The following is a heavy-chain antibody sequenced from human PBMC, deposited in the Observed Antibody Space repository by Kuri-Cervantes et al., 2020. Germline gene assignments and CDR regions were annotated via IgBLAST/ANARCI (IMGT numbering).Heavy chain of an antibody. D-gene: IGHD5-24*01. CDR1: GFTFSSYS. V-gene: IGHV3-23*01. CDR3: ARGCRDDYNNYWYFDL. CDR2: ISGSGGST. Sequence: GESLKISCAASGFTFSSYSMNWVRQAPGKGLEWVSVISGSGGSTFYADSVKGRFTISRDNSKNTLYLQLNSLRAEDTAAYYCARGCRDDYNNYWYFDLWGRGTLVTVSS. J-gene: IGHJ2*01.